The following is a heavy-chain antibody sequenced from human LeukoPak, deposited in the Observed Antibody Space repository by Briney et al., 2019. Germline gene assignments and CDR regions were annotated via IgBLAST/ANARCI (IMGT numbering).Heavy chain of an antibody. CDR1: RFSFSTYP. V-gene: IGHV3-23*01. CDR2: ISASGDVT. J-gene: IGHJ3*01. CDR3: AKSLFTSATGTGRAFHV. Sequence: GGSLGLSCAASRFSFSTYPMGWVRQAPGKGLEWVSGISASGDVTFHADPVKGRFTISRDNSKNTLYLQMTSLRAEDTAEYYCAKSLFTSATGTGRAFHVWGQGTMVTVSS. D-gene: IGHD1-1*01.